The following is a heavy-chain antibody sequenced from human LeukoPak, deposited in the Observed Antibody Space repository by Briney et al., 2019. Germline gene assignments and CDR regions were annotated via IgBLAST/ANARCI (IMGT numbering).Heavy chain of an antibody. CDR3: ARDGSYGGYSSRIDY. CDR1: GFTFSSSA. CDR2: ISNNGGYT. V-gene: IGHV3-21*01. J-gene: IGHJ4*02. D-gene: IGHD5-12*01. Sequence: GGSLRLSCAASGFTFSSSAMSWVRQAPGKGLEWVSAISNNGGYTYYADSVKGRFTISRDNAKNSLYLQMNSLRAEDTAVYYCARDGSYGGYSSRIDYWGQGTLVTVSS.